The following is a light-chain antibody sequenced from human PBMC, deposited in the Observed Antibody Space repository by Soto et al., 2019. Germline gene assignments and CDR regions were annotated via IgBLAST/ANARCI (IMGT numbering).Light chain of an antibody. Sequence: VFPPSPVSLSLSPWQRATVSCRASQSFRGLLAWYQQKPGQAPRLLIYDAYNRATGIPPRFSGSGSGTDFTLTISSLEPEDSAVYYCQQRHMWPITFGQGTRLE. J-gene: IGKJ5*01. CDR2: DAY. CDR1: QSFRGL. CDR3: QQRHMWPIT. V-gene: IGKV3-11*01.